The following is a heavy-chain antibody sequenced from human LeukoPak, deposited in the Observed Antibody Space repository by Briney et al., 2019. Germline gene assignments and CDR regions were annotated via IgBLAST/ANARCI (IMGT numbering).Heavy chain of an antibody. CDR3: AKDKTSLVRGVMLH. J-gene: IGHJ4*02. D-gene: IGHD3-10*01. CDR2: ISSSSSYI. CDR1: GFTFSTYT. V-gene: IGHV3-21*01. Sequence: GGSLRLSCAASGFTFSTYTMNWVRQAPGKGLEWVSSISSSSSYIAYSDSVKGRFTISRDNSKNTLYLQMNSLRPEDTAVYYCAKDKTSLVRGVMLHWGLGTLITVSS.